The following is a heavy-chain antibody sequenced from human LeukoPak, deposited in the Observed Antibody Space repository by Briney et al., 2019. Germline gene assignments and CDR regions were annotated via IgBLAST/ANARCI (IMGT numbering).Heavy chain of an antibody. CDR3: AGDYGDYVVRN. CDR2: IYYSGST. D-gene: IGHD4-17*01. Sequence: PSETLSLTCTVSGGSISSYYWSWIRQPPGKGLEWIGYIYYSGSTNYNPSLKSRVTISVDTSKNQFSLKLSSVTAADTAVYYCAGDYGDYVVRNWGQGTLVTASS. V-gene: IGHV4-59*01. J-gene: IGHJ4*02. CDR1: GGSISSYY.